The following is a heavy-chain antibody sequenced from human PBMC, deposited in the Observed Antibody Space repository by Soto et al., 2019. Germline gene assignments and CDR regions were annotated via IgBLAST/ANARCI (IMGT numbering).Heavy chain of an antibody. D-gene: IGHD3-3*01. CDR1: GGSISSYY. CDR2: IYYSGST. CDR3: ARHRGDYDFWSGYYRDYYYYYMDV. J-gene: IGHJ6*03. Sequence: SETLSLTCTVSGGSISSYYWSWIRQPPGKGLEWIGYIYYSGSTNYNPSLKSRVTISVDTSKNQFSLKLSSVTAADTAVYYCARHRGDYDFWSGYYRDYYYYYMDVWGKGTTVTVSS. V-gene: IGHV4-59*08.